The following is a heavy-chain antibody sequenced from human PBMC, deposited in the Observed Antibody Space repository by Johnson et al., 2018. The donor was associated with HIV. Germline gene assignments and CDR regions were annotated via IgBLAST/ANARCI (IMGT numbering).Heavy chain of an antibody. CDR1: GFTFSSYA. CDR2: IYSGGST. CDR3: AREVNPFDI. V-gene: IGHV3-66*01. D-gene: IGHD3-22*01. Sequence: VQLVESGGGLVQPGGSLRLSCAASGFTFSSYAMSWVRQAPWKGLEWVSVIYSGGSTYYADSVKGRFTISRDNSKNTLYLQMNSLRAEDTAVYYCAREVNPFDIWGQGTVVTVSS. J-gene: IGHJ3*02.